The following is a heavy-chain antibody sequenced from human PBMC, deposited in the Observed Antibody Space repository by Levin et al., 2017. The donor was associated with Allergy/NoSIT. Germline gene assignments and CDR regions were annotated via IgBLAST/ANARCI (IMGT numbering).Heavy chain of an antibody. CDR1: GFSISDNC. CDR2: FCTGGII. Sequence: GGSLRLSCAVSGFSISDNCMSWVRQAPGKGLEWVSIFCTGGIIYYADSVKGRFTLSRDNSENTLYLQMNSLRAEDTAIYFCARPHSRAYSYTMDVWGQGTAVTVSS. D-gene: IGHD1-26*01. J-gene: IGHJ6*02. V-gene: IGHV3-53*01. CDR3: ARPHSRAYSYTMDV.